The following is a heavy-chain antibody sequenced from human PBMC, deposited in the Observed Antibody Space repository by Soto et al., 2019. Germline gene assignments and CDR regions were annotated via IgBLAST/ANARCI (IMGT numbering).Heavy chain of an antibody. CDR1: GGSISYEYYH. CDR3: AREDDGGDRDYYGLDV. D-gene: IGHD2-21*02. V-gene: IGHV4-30-4*08. J-gene: IGHJ6*02. Sequence: SETLSLTCTVSGGSISYEYYHWTWIRQSPGKGLEWIGYIHYSGSIIYNPSFKSRVTISVDTSKNQFSLQLSSVTATDTAVYFCAREDDGGDRDYYGLDVWGQGTTVTVSS. CDR2: IHYSGSI.